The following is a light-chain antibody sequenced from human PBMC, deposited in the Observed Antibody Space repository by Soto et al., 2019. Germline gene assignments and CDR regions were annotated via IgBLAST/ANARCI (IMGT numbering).Light chain of an antibody. Sequence: EIVLTQSPGTLSLSPGERATLSCRASQSVSSSYLAWNQQKPGQAPRLLIYGASSRATGIPDRFSGSGSGTDFTLTISRLEPEDFAVYYCQQYGSSPATFGQGTKVDI. J-gene: IGKJ1*01. V-gene: IGKV3-20*01. CDR3: QQYGSSPAT. CDR2: GAS. CDR1: QSVSSSY.